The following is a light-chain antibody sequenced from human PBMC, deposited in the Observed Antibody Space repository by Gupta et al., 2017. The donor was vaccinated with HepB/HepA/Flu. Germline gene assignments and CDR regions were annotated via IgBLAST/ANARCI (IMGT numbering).Light chain of an antibody. Sequence: EIVMTQSPATLSVSPGERATLSCRASQSVSSNLAWYQQKPGQAPRLLIYGASTRDTGIPARFSGSGYGTDFTLTISSRQSEDFAVCYCQQYNNWPPWTFGQGTKVEIK. CDR2: GAS. CDR3: QQYNNWPPWT. J-gene: IGKJ1*01. CDR1: QSVSSN. V-gene: IGKV3-15*01.